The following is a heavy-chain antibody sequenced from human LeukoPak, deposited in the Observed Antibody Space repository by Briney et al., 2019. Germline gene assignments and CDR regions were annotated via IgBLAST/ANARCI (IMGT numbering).Heavy chain of an antibody. CDR2: ISDSGGST. J-gene: IGHJ5*02. V-gene: IGHV3-23*01. CDR1: GFTFSTYG. CDR3: AKHTHNHGSFFDP. D-gene: IGHD2-15*01. Sequence: GGSLRLSCAASGFTFSTYGMTWVRQAPGKGLEWVSSISDSGGSTQSADSVKGRFTISRDNSKNTLYLQMNSLRAEDTAEYYCAKHTHNHGSFFDPWGQGTLVTVSS.